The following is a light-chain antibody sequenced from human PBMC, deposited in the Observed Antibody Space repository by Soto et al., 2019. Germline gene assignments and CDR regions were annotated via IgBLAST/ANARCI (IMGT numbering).Light chain of an antibody. CDR3: QQYYNWPLT. Sequence: ELFMTLSRARLSIPPLESSTLSCRASQSFSSNVAWYQQKPGQAPRLLIYGTSTRVTGIPARFSGSGSGTEFTLTISSLQSEEFAVYYCQQYYNWPLTFGGGTKVDIK. J-gene: IGKJ4*01. V-gene: IGKV3-15*01. CDR2: GTS. CDR1: QSFSSN.